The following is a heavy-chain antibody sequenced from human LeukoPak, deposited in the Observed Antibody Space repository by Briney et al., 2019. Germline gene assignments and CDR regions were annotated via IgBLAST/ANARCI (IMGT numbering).Heavy chain of an antibody. CDR3: AKGTVSSDY. CDR1: GFTFSSYA. CDR2: ICGSGGST. J-gene: IGHJ4*02. V-gene: IGHV3-23*01. Sequence: GGSLRLSCAASGFTFSSYAMSWVRQAAGKGLEWVSAICGSGGSTYYADSVKGRSTISRDNSKNTLYLQMNSQRAEDTAVYYCAKGTVSSDYWGQGTLVTVSS.